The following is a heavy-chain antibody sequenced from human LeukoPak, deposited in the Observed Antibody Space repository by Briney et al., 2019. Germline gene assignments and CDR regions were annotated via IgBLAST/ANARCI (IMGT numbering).Heavy chain of an antibody. CDR2: TNLNGGGT. J-gene: IGHJ4*02. V-gene: IGHV1-2*02. CDR1: GSTFTGNN. Sequence: ASVKVSCKASGSTFTGNNFHWVRQAPGQGLGWMGLTNLNGGGTNYAQKFQGRVTMTRDTSISTAYMELSRLRSDDTAVYYCARFDGGTGEELNFDYWGQGTLVTVSS. CDR3: ARFDGGTGEELNFDY. D-gene: IGHD3-10*01.